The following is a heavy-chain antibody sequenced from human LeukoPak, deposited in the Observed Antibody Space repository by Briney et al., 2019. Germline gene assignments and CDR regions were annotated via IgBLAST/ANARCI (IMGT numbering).Heavy chain of an antibody. Sequence: GGSPRLSRAAPGFTLSFYGMHWVPHAPGKGRERGAVISYVRSKKNYADYVKGRFTISRDNSKNTLYLQMNSPRAEDTAVYYCAKDSYSYDSSGYFTFYYYYYGMDVWGQGTTVTVSS. V-gene: IGHV3-30*18. D-gene: IGHD3-22*01. CDR3: AKDSYSYDSSGYFTFYYYYYGMDV. CDR1: GFTLSFYG. CDR2: ISYVRSKK. J-gene: IGHJ6*02.